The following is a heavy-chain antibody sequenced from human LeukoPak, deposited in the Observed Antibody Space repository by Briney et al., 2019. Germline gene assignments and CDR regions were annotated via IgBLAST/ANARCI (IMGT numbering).Heavy chain of an antibody. CDR1: GFTFSSYW. V-gene: IGHV3-74*01. D-gene: IGHD2-21*01. Sequence: GGSLRLSCAASGFTFSSYWMHWVRQAPGKGLVWVSRINSDGSSTSYADSVKGRFTISGDSSKNTLFLQMNRLRPEDAAVYYCAKAPVTTCRGAYCYPFDYWGQGTLVTVSS. CDR2: INSDGSST. J-gene: IGHJ4*02. CDR3: AKAPVTTCRGAYCYPFDY.